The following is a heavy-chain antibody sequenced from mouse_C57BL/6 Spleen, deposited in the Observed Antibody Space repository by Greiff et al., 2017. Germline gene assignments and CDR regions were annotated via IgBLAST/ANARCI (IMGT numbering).Heavy chain of an antibody. Sequence: QVQLQQPGAELVKPGASVKVSCKASGYTFTSYWMHWVKQRPGQGLEWIGRIHPSDSDTNYNQKFKGKATLTVDKSSSTAYMQLSSLTSEDSAVYYCAMNYGSSPSYWYFDVWGTGTTVTVSS. CDR3: AMNYGSSPSYWYFDV. D-gene: IGHD1-1*01. V-gene: IGHV1-74*01. CDR1: GYTFTSYW. CDR2: IHPSDSDT. J-gene: IGHJ1*03.